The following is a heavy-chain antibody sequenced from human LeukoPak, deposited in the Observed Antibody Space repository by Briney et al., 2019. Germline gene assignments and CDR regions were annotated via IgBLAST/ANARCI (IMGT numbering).Heavy chain of an antibody. CDR2: IIPIFGTA. V-gene: IGHV1-69*13. D-gene: IGHD3-9*01. CDR1: GGTFSSYA. CDR3: ASPYYDILTGYSGYFDY. Sequence: SVKVSCKASGGTFSSYAISWVRQAPGQGLEWMGGIIPIFGTADYAQKFQGRVTITADESTSTAYMELSSLRSEDTAVYYCASPYYDILTGYSGYFDYWGQGTLVTVSS. J-gene: IGHJ4*02.